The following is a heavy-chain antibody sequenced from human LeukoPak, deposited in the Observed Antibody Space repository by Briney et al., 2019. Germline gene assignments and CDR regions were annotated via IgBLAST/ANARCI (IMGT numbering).Heavy chain of an antibody. CDR1: GYSFTSHY. D-gene: IGHD1-26*01. V-gene: IGHV1-18*04. Sequence: ASVKVSCKASGYSFTSHYMHWVRQAPGRGLEWMGWISTYNDNTNYAQKFQGRVTMTTDTSTSTAYMELRSLRSDDTAVYYCARQSTRLFNTGSYYPPPAYDYWGQGTLVIVSS. CDR2: ISTYNDNT. CDR3: ARQSTRLFNTGSYYPPPAYDY. J-gene: IGHJ4*02.